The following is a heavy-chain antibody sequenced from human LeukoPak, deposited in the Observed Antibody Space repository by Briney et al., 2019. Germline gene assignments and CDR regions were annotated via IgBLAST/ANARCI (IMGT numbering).Heavy chain of an antibody. Sequence: PGRSLRLSCAASGFTFSSYAMHWVRQAPGKGLEWVALISYDGSNKYYADSVKGRFTISRDNSKNTLYLQMNGLRPEDTAKYYCASLVLLWLGESELAAGHVDKDVWGKGTTVTVSS. CDR1: GFTFSSYA. CDR3: ASLVLLWLGESELAAGHVDKDV. CDR2: ISYDGSNK. J-gene: IGHJ6*03. D-gene: IGHD3-10*01. V-gene: IGHV3-30*04.